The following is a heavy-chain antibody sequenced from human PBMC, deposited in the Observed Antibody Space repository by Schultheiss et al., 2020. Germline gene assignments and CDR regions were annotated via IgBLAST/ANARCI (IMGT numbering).Heavy chain of an antibody. V-gene: IGHV1-69*06. J-gene: IGHJ6*02. CDR2: IIPIFGTA. CDR3: ASPQGPNNWNYVFEAGYYGMDV. Sequence: SVKVSCKASGYTFTSYGISWVRQAPGQGLEWMGGIIPIFGTANYAQKFQGRVTITADKSTSTAYMELSSLRSEDTAVYYCASPQGPNNWNYVFEAGYYGMDVWGQGTTVTVSS. CDR1: GYTFTSYG. D-gene: IGHD1-7*01.